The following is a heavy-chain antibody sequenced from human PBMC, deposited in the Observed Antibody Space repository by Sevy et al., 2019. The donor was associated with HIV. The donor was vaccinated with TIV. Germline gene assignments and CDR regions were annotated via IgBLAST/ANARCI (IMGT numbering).Heavy chain of an antibody. CDR1: GYTFTTYY. CDR3: AKDQYGTGSYTYYY. CDR2: INPSGGST. Sequence: ASVKVSCKASGYTFTTYYMHWVRQAPGQGLEWMGMINPSGGSTSYAEKFQGRVTMTRDTSTSTVYMELSSLRSEDTAVYYCAKDQYGTGSYTYYYWGQGTLVTVSS. V-gene: IGHV1-46*01. J-gene: IGHJ4*02. D-gene: IGHD3-10*01.